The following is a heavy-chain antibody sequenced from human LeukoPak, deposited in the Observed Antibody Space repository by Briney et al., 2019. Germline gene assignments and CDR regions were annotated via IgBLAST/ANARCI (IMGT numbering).Heavy chain of an antibody. D-gene: IGHD2-15*01. J-gene: IGHJ4*02. CDR2: INGDDSSA. CDR1: GFTFSSYW. V-gene: IGHV3-74*01. Sequence: GGSLRLSCAASGFTFSSYWMHWVRQAPGKGLVWVSRINGDDSSATYADSVKGRFTISRDNAKSTLYLQMNSLRAEDTAVYYCATTDCSGGSCYLLDFWGQGTLVTVSS. CDR3: ATTDCSGGSCYLLDF.